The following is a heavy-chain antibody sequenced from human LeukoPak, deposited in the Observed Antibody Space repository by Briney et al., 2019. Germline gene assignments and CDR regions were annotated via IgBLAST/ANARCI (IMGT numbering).Heavy chain of an antibody. V-gene: IGHV3-30*01. Sequence: PGGSLRLSCAASGFTFSSYAMHWVRQAPGKGLEWVAVISYDGSNKYYADSVKGRFTISRDNSKTTLYLQMNSLRAEDTAVYYCARFGNYYDSSGYPAPFDYWGQGTLVTVSS. D-gene: IGHD3-22*01. CDR2: ISYDGSNK. CDR3: ARFGNYYDSSGYPAPFDY. J-gene: IGHJ4*02. CDR1: GFTFSSYA.